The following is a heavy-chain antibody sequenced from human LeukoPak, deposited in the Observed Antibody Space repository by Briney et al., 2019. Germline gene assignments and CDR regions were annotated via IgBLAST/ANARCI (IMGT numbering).Heavy chain of an antibody. V-gene: IGHV1-2*02. J-gene: IGHJ5*02. CDR1: GYTFTGYY. Sequence: GASVKVSCKASGYTFTGYYMHWARQAPGQGLEWMGWINPNSGDTNYAQKFQGRVTMTRDTSISTAYMELRSLRSDDTAVYYCAREGDRYCSSTSCPNWFDPWGQGTLVTVSS. D-gene: IGHD2-2*01. CDR3: AREGDRYCSSTSCPNWFDP. CDR2: INPNSGDT.